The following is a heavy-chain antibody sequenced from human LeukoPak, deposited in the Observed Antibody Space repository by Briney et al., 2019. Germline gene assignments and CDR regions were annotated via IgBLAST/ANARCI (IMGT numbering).Heavy chain of an antibody. J-gene: IGHJ4*02. CDR1: GYTFTRYY. D-gene: IGHD1-14*01. V-gene: IGHV1-2*02. CDR3: TRGRRLHNGATAPSEY. CDR2: TNPNSGDT. Sequence: GASVKVSCKASGYTFTRYYMHWVRQAPGQGLEWMGWTNPNSGDTDYAQKFQGRVTMTRDTSISTVYMELSSLKSDDTAVYYCTRGRRLHNGATAPSEYWGQGTLVTVSS.